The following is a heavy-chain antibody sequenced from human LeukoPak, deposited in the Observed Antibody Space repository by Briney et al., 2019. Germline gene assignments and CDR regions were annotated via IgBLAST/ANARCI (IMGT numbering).Heavy chain of an antibody. CDR3: ARFAYGSDYFPGHY. D-gene: IGHD3-22*01. CDR2: IYPGDSNT. Sequence: GESLNISCKGSGYTFPNYWIGWVRQMPGKGLEWMGIIYPGDSNTRYSPSFQGQVTISADKSISTAYLQWSSLKASDTAMSYCARFAYGSDYFPGHYWGQGTLVTVSS. V-gene: IGHV5-51*01. J-gene: IGHJ4*02. CDR1: GYTFPNYW.